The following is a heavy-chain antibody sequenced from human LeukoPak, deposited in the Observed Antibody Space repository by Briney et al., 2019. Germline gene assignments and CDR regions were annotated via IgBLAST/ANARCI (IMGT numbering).Heavy chain of an antibody. CDR1: GFSFDDYA. D-gene: IGHD5-12*01. Sequence: GGSLRLSCAASGFSFDDYAMDWVRQAPGKGLEWVSGISWNSGSIGYADSVKGRFTISRDNAKNSLYLQMNSLRAEDTALYYCAKVGSGYSGYPLRYFDYWGQGTLVTVSS. J-gene: IGHJ4*02. CDR2: ISWNSGSI. V-gene: IGHV3-9*01. CDR3: AKVGSGYSGYPLRYFDY.